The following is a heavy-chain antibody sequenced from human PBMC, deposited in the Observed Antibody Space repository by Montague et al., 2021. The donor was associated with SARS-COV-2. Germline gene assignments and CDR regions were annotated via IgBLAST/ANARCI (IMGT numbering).Heavy chain of an antibody. CDR3: ASKLEIHDFLSGYYIGD. V-gene: IGHV4-61*01. J-gene: IGHJ1*01. CDR1: GGSVNSGSYH. Sequence: SETLSLTCTVSGGSVNSGSYHWNWIRQPLGKGLEWIGYIYYSGSTSYNPSLKSRVTISLDTSKNQFSLNLTSVTAADTALYFCASKLEIHDFLSGYYIGDWGQGTLVTVSS. D-gene: IGHD3-3*01. CDR2: IYYSGST.